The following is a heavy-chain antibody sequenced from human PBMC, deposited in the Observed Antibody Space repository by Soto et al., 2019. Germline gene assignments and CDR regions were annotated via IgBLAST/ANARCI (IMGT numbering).Heavy chain of an antibody. D-gene: IGHD3-3*01. CDR1: GGSISSGGYY. J-gene: IGHJ6*02. V-gene: IGHV4-31*03. Sequence: QVQLQESGPGLVKPSQTLSLTCTVSGGSISSGGYYWSWIRQHPGKGLEWIGYIYYSGSTYYNPSLKSRVTISVDTSKNQFSLKLSSVTAADTAVYYCARVRSHYDFWSGYPPYYYYGMDVWGQGTTVTVSS. CDR3: ARVRSHYDFWSGYPPYYYYGMDV. CDR2: IYYSGST.